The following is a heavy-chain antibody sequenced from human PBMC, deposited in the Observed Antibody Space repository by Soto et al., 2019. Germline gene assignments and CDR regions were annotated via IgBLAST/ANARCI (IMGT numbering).Heavy chain of an antibody. CDR3: ARDDAVAGPDY. CDR2: ISYDGSNK. Sequence: GGSLRLSCAASGSTFSSYAMHWVRQAPGKGLEWVAVISYDGSNKYYADSVKGRFTISRDNSKNTLYLQMNSLRAEDTAVYYCARDDAVAGPDYWGQGTLVTVSS. CDR1: GSTFSSYA. V-gene: IGHV3-30-3*01. J-gene: IGHJ4*02. D-gene: IGHD6-19*01.